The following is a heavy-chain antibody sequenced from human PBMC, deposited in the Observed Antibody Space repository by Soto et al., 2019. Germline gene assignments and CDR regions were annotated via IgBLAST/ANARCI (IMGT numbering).Heavy chain of an antibody. Sequence: GALRLSCAASGFTFSSYGMHWVRQAPGKGLEWVAVISYDGSNKYYADSVKGRFTISRDNSKNTLYLQMDSLRAEDTAVYYCAKDGSGGYYDSSGAFDYWGQGTLVTVSS. D-gene: IGHD3-22*01. J-gene: IGHJ4*02. CDR3: AKDGSGGYYDSSGAFDY. CDR1: GFTFSSYG. CDR2: ISYDGSNK. V-gene: IGHV3-30*18.